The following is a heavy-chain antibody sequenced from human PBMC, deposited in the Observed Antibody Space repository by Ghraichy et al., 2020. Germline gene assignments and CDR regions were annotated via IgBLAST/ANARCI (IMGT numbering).Heavy chain of an antibody. Sequence: ASVKVSCKASGYTFTSYAMHWVRQAPGQRLEWMGWINAGNGNTKYSQKFQGRVTITRDTSASTAYMELSSLRSEDTAVYYCATGIAARPPLAASQGAIDYWGQGTLVTVSS. CDR1: GYTFTSYA. J-gene: IGHJ4*02. CDR3: ATGIAARPPLAASQGAIDY. V-gene: IGHV1-3*01. D-gene: IGHD6-6*01. CDR2: INAGNGNT.